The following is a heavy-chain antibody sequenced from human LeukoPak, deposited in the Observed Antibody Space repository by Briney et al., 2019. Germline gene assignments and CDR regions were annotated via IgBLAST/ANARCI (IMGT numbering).Heavy chain of an antibody. J-gene: IGHJ4*02. V-gene: IGHV1-2*02. CDR2: INPNSGDT. CDR1: GYTFTGYY. CDR3: ATQRGSYLWGTDFDY. D-gene: IGHD3-16*01. Sequence: ASVKVACKASGYTFTGYYMHWVRQAPGQGLEWMGWINPNSGDTKYAQKFQGRVTMTRDTSISTAYMELSRLRSDDTAVYYCATQRGSYLWGTDFDYWGQGTRVTVSS.